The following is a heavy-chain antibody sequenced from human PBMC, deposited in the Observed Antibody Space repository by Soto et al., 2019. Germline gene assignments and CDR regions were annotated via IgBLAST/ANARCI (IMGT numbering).Heavy chain of an antibody. J-gene: IGHJ6*03. CDR1: GGSISSSSYY. Sequence: PSETLSLTCTVSGGSISSSSYYWGWIRQPPGKGLEWIGSIYYSGSTYYNPSLKSRVNISVDTSKNQFSLKLSSVTAADTAVYYCARGGGGYYYGSGSYLGSRYYYYMDVWGKGTTVTVSS. CDR2: IYYSGST. D-gene: IGHD3-10*01. V-gene: IGHV4-39*07. CDR3: ARGGGGYYYGSGSYLGSRYYYYMDV.